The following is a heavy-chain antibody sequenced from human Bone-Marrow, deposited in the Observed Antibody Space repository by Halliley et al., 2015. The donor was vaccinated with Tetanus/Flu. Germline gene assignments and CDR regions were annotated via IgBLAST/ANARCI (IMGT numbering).Heavy chain of an antibody. V-gene: IGHV5-10-1*01. D-gene: IGHD4-17*01. CDR2: IDPSDSET. J-gene: IGHJ3*02. CDR3: ARRLYGGTLGFDI. Sequence: GVGRIDPSDSETNYSPSFQGHVPISADNSITTAYLQWGSLKASDTAMYYCARRLYGGTLGFDIWGQGTMVTVSS.